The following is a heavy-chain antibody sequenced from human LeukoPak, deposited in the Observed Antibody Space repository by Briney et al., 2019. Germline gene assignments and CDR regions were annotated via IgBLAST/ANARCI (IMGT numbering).Heavy chain of an antibody. D-gene: IGHD3-10*01. CDR3: AKVMSGGRYYYFDY. V-gene: IGHV3-23*01. CDR2: ISGSGGST. CDR1: GFTVSSDY. Sequence: PGGSLRLSCTASGFTVSSDYMSWVRQAPGKGLEWVSGISGSGGSTDYADSVKGRFTISRDNSKNTLYLQMNSLRVEDTAVYYCAKVMSGGRYYYFDYWGQGTLVTVSS. J-gene: IGHJ4*02.